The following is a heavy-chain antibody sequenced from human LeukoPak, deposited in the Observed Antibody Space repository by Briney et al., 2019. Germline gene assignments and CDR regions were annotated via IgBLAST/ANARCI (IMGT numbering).Heavy chain of an antibody. Sequence: GESLKISCKGSGYSFTSYWIGWVRQMPGKGLEWIGIIYPGDSDTRYSPSFQGRVTISADKSISTAYLQWSSLKASDTAMYYCARQESSSRGGYAFDIWGQGTMVTVSS. V-gene: IGHV5-51*01. CDR1: GYSFTSYW. D-gene: IGHD6-13*01. CDR2: IYPGDSDT. CDR3: ARQESSSRGGYAFDI. J-gene: IGHJ3*02.